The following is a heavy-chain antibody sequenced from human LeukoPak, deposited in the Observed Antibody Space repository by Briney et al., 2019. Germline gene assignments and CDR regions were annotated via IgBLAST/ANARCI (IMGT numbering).Heavy chain of an antibody. CDR3: ARLPTVTFFDY. D-gene: IGHD4-17*01. CDR1: GVSISSSSYY. CDR2: IYYSGST. J-gene: IGHJ4*02. Sequence: KPSETLPLTCTVSGVSISSSSYYWGWIRQPPGKGLEWIGSIYYSGSTYHNPSLKSRLTISVDTSKNQFSLRLSSVTAADTAVYYCARLPTVTFFDYWGQGTLVTVSS. V-gene: IGHV4-39*01.